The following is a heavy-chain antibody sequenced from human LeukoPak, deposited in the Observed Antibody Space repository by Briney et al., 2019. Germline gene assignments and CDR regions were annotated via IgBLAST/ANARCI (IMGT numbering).Heavy chain of an antibody. CDR1: GFTFSSYD. CDR3: AREGTGSYRFAFDI. V-gene: IGHV3-13*01. Sequence: GGSLRLSCAASGFTFSSYDVHWVRQATGKGLEWVSAIGTAGDTYYPGSVKGRFTTSRENAKNSLYLQMNSLRAGDTAVYYCAREGTGSYRFAFDIWGQGTMVTVSS. CDR2: IGTAGDT. D-gene: IGHD3-16*02. J-gene: IGHJ3*02.